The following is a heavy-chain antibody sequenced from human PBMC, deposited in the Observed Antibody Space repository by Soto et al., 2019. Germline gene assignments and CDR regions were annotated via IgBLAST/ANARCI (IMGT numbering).Heavy chain of an antibody. CDR2: IYHSGST. CDR3: ASNIHYDSSGYYPDAFDI. Sequence: QVQLQESGPGLVKPSGTLSLTCAVSGGSISSSNWWSWVRQPPGKGLEWIGEIYHSGSTNYNPSLNSRVPISVDKSKNQSSLKLSSVTAADTAVYYCASNIHYDSSGYYPDAFDIWGQGTMVTVSS. J-gene: IGHJ3*02. V-gene: IGHV4-4*02. D-gene: IGHD3-22*01. CDR1: GGSISSSNW.